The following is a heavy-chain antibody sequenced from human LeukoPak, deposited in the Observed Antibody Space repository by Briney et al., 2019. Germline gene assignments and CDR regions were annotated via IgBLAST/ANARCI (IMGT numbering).Heavy chain of an antibody. J-gene: IGHJ4*02. V-gene: IGHV3-23*01. Sequence: PGGSLRLSCAASGFTFSSYAMSWVRQAPGKGLEWVSAISGSGGSTYYADSVRGRFTISRDNSKNTLYLQMNSLRAEDTAVYYCAKDSGYLVYFDYWGQGTLVTVSS. CDR3: AKDSGYLVYFDY. CDR2: ISGSGGST. D-gene: IGHD5-12*01. CDR1: GFTFSSYA.